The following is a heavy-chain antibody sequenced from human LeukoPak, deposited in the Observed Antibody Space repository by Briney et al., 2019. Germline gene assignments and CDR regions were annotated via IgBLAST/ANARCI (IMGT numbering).Heavy chain of an antibody. CDR2: ISGSGGNT. Sequence: GGSLRLSCAASGFTFNSHAMSWVRQAPGRGLEWVSAISGSGGNTYYADSVEGRFTISRDNAENSLYLQMNSLRAEDTAVYYCASPPIVVVPAARGAFDIWGQGTMVTVSS. D-gene: IGHD2-2*01. CDR1: GFTFNSHA. V-gene: IGHV3-23*01. CDR3: ASPPIVVVPAARGAFDI. J-gene: IGHJ3*02.